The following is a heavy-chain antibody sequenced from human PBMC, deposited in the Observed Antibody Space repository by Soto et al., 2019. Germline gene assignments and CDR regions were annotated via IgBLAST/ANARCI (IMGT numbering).Heavy chain of an antibody. Sequence: PSETLSLTCTVSGGSISSSSYYWGWIRQPPGKGLEWIGSIYYSGSTYYNPSLKSRVTISVDTSKNQFSLKLSSVTAADTAVYYCAIILLYSYAWGAFDIWGQGTMVTVS. D-gene: IGHD3-3*01. V-gene: IGHV4-39*01. CDR3: AIILLYSYAWGAFDI. CDR2: IYYSGST. CDR1: GGSISSSSYY. J-gene: IGHJ3*02.